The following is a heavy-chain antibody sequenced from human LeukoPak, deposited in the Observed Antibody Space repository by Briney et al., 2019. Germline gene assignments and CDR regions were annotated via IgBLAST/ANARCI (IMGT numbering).Heavy chain of an antibody. D-gene: IGHD3-16*01. CDR2: IIPIFGTA. Sequence: SVKVSCKASGGTFSSYAISWVRQAPGQGLEWMGGIIPIFGTANYAQKLQGRVTMTTDTSTNTAYMELRSLRSDDTAVYYCAREGLGELTLDYWGQGTLVTASS. V-gene: IGHV1-69*05. CDR3: AREGLGELTLDY. J-gene: IGHJ4*02. CDR1: GGTFSSYA.